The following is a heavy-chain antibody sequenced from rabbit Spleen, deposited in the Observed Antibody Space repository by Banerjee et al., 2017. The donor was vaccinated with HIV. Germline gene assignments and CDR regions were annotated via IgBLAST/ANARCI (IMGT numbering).Heavy chain of an antibody. Sequence: EESGGDLVKPEGSLTLTCTASGFSFSSTYWICWVRQAPGKGLEWIACIYAGDGSTYYASWAKGRFTISKISSTTVTLQMTSLTAADTATYFCARGYTDWAVDLWGPGTLVTVS. CDR2: IYAGDGST. CDR3: ARGYTDWAVDL. CDR1: GFSFSSTYW. D-gene: IGHD4-2*01. V-gene: IGHV1S45*01. J-gene: IGHJ6*01.